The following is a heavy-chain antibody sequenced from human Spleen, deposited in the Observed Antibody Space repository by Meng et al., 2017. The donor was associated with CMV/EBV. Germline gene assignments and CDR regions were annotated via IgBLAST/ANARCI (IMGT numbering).Heavy chain of an antibody. Sequence: CKASGGTFSNYAITWVRQAPGQGLEWMGGIIPIFGTANYAQKFQGRVTITTDESTSTAYMELSSLRSEDTAVYYCARPRGTSYAFDYWGQGTLVTVSS. D-gene: IGHD2-2*01. J-gene: IGHJ4*02. V-gene: IGHV1-69*05. CDR1: GGTFSNYA. CDR2: IIPIFGTA. CDR3: ARPRGTSYAFDY.